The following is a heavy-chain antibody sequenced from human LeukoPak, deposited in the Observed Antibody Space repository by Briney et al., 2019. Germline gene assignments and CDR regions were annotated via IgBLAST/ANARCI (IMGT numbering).Heavy chain of an antibody. CDR1: GGSIRGYY. Sequence: SETLSLTCTVSGGSIRGYYWSWIRQPPGKGLEYIGYIYYSGITNYNPSLKSRVTISVDTSKNQFSLKLSSVTAADTAVYYCARAYCSGGSCWGYFDYWGQGTLVTVSS. V-gene: IGHV4-59*12. D-gene: IGHD2-15*01. CDR2: IYYSGIT. J-gene: IGHJ4*02. CDR3: ARAYCSGGSCWGYFDY.